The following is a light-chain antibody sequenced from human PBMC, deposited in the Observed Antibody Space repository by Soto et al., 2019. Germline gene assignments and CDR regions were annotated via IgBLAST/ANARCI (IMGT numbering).Light chain of an antibody. CDR1: QSLGYY. V-gene: IGKV3D-11*02. CDR2: DTS. CDR3: QQRRDWPLT. J-gene: IGKJ4*01. Sequence: EIVLTQSPATLSLSPGERATLSCRASQSLGYYLAGFQQKHGQAPRLLIYDTSNRASGIPDRFSGSGPGSDFTLTICSLVPKDFVVDDCQQRRDWPLTFGGGTKVEIK.